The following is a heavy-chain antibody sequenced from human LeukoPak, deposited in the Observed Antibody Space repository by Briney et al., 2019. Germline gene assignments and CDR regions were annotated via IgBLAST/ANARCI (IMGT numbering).Heavy chain of an antibody. V-gene: IGHV4-59*12. D-gene: IGHD2-15*01. J-gene: IGHJ5*02. Sequence: PSETPSLTCTVSGGSISSYYWNWIRQPPGKGLGWIGYIYYSGSTNYNPSLKSRVTISVDTSKNQFSLKLSSVTAADTAVYYCARDLIGPFDPWGQGTLVTVSS. CDR3: ARDLIGPFDP. CDR1: GGSISSYY. CDR2: IYYSGST.